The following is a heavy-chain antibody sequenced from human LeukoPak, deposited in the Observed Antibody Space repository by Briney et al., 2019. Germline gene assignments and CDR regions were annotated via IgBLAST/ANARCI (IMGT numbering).Heavy chain of an antibody. D-gene: IGHD6-13*01. CDR2: IYYSGST. CDR1: GASISSYY. V-gene: IGHV4-59*08. CDR3: ARLPYSSPPR. J-gene: IGHJ4*02. Sequence: SETLSLTCTVSGASISSYYWSWIRQPPGKGLEWIGYIYYSGSTNYNPSLKSRVTISVDTSKNQFSLKLSSVTAADTAVYYCARLPYSSPPRWGQGTLVTVSS.